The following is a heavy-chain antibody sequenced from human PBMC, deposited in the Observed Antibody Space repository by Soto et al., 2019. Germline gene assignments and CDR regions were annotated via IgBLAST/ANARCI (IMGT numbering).Heavy chain of an antibody. Sequence: QVQLVQSGAEVKKPGSSVKVSCKASGGTFSSYAISWVRQAPGQGLEWMGGIIPISETTNYAQKFQGRVTITADESKITAYMELSSLRSEDTDVYYCARSQGSSTSLEIYYYYYYGMDVWGQGTTVTVSS. J-gene: IGHJ6*02. CDR1: GGTFSSYA. CDR3: ARSQGSSTSLEIYYYYYYGMDV. CDR2: IIPISETT. D-gene: IGHD2-2*01. V-gene: IGHV1-69*01.